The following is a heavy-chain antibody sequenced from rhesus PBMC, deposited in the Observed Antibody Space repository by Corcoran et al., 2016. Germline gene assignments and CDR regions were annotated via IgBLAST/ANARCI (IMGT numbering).Heavy chain of an antibody. V-gene: IGHV1-111*02. D-gene: IGHD1-44*02. J-gene: IGHJ3*01. CDR3: ATRSNVYGSDAFDF. CDR1: GYTFTDYY. CDR2: VDPEDGEA. Sequence: EVQLVQSGAEVKKPGASVKISCKASGYTFTDYYLHWVRQSPGKGLEWMGLVDPEDGEAIHAQKFQDRVTIPAETSTDTAYMELSSLRSEDTAVYYCATRSNVYGSDAFDFWGQGLRVTVSS.